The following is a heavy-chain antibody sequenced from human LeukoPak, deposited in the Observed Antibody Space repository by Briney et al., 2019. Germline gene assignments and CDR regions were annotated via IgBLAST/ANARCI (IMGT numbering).Heavy chain of an antibody. V-gene: IGHV5-51*01. CDR1: GFTFTTSW. Sequence: SGESLKISCKGSGFTFTTSWIGWVRQMPGKGLEWMGIIYPGDSDTRYSPSFQGQVTISADKSISTAYLQWSSLKASDTAIYYCARLKFGESYYDGMDVWGQGTTVTVSS. CDR2: IYPGDSDT. D-gene: IGHD3-10*01. CDR3: ARLKFGESYYDGMDV. J-gene: IGHJ6*02.